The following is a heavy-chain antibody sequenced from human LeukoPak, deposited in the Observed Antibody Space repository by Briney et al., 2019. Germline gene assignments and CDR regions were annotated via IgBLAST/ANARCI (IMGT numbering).Heavy chain of an antibody. D-gene: IGHD3-22*01. CDR2: IYYRGST. CDR3: ARVTMIVGGGYFDY. CDR1: GGSISSSSYY. Sequence: SETLSLTCTVSGGSISSSSYYWGWIRQPPGKGLEWIGSIYYRGSTYYNPSLKSRVTISVDTSKNQFSLKLSSVTAADTAVYYCARVTMIVGGGYFDYWGQGTLVTVSS. V-gene: IGHV4-39*01. J-gene: IGHJ4*02.